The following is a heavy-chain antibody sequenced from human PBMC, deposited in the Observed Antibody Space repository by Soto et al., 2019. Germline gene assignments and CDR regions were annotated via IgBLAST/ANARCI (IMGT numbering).Heavy chain of an antibody. V-gene: IGHV1-69*12. CDR3: VRGEYCSGGRCYSQSLTLLYYYGLDV. Sequence: QVELVQSGAEVRKPGSSVKVSCKASGGTFKNYAISWVRQAPGQGLEWMGGIIPTFGTPIYAQKLQGRVTITADESTSTAYRERSSLRSEDSAVYYGVRGEYCSGGRCYSQSLTLLYYYGLDVWGQGTTVTVSS. CDR2: IIPTFGTP. J-gene: IGHJ6*02. CDR1: GGTFKNYA. D-gene: IGHD2-15*01.